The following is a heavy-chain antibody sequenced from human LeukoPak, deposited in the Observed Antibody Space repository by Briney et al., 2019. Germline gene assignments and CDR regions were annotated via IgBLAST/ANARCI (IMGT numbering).Heavy chain of an antibody. CDR3: ARGRHCGGDCYPYYFDY. CDR1: GFIFRSYA. V-gene: IGHV3-23*01. D-gene: IGHD2-21*02. CDR2: ISGSGSSI. Sequence: PGGSLRLSCAASGFIFRSYAMSWVRQAPGMGLESVAAISGSGSSIYYADSVKGRFTISRHNSKNTLYLQMNSLRAEDTAVYYCARGRHCGGDCYPYYFDYWGQGTLVTVSS. J-gene: IGHJ4*02.